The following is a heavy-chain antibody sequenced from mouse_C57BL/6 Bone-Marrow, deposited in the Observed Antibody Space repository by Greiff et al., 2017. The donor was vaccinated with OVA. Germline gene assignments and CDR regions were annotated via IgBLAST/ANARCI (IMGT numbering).Heavy chain of an antibody. CDR1: GYTFTDYY. Sequence: EVQLQQSGPELVKPGASVKISCKASGYTFTDYYMNWVKQSHGKSLEWIGDINPNNGGTSYNQKFKGKATLTVDKSSSTAYMELRSLTSEDSAVYYCARSSGYLWFAYWGQGTLVTVSA. D-gene: IGHD2-2*01. V-gene: IGHV1-26*01. CDR3: ARSSGYLWFAY. CDR2: INPNNGGT. J-gene: IGHJ3*01.